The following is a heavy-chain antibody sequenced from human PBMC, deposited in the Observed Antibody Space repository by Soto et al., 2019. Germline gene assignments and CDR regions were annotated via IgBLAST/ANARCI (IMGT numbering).Heavy chain of an antibody. V-gene: IGHV4-38-2*02. CDR2: IYHGGST. CDR3: ARVGPWVPYYYDSSPYTFENWFDP. CDR1: GYAISGGYD. Sequence: PSATLSLTCPVSGYAISGGYDWCFLRQPPGKGLECIGSIYHGGSTYYNPSLNSRVTLSIDMTNNHVSLILNSVTAADTAVYYCARVGPWVPYYYDSSPYTFENWFDPWGQGTRVTV. J-gene: IGHJ5*02. D-gene: IGHD3-22*01.